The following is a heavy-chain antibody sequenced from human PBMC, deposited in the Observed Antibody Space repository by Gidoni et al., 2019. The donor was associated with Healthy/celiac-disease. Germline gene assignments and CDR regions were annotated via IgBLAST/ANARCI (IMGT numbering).Heavy chain of an antibody. V-gene: IGHV1-18*01. CDR2: ISADKGNT. CDR1: GYTFPSYG. Sequence: QVQLVQSGAEVKKPGASVKVSCKAYGYTFPSYGISWVRQAPGQGLEWMGWISADKGNTNYAKKRQGRVTMNTDTSTSTAYMELRSLRSDDTAVYYCARVGLRPEVGPGPPPFDYWGQGTLVTVSS. D-gene: IGHD4-17*01. J-gene: IGHJ4*02. CDR3: ARVGLRPEVGPGPPPFDY.